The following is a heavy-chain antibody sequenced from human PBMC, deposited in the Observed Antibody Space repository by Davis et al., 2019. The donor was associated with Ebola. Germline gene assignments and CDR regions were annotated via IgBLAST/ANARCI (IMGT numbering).Heavy chain of an antibody. CDR1: GYTFDNYA. V-gene: IGHV7-4-1*02. D-gene: IGHD1-26*01. J-gene: IGHJ4*02. CDR3: TREIIPRVGAPVGY. Sequence: ASVKVSCKASGYTFDNYALNWVRQAPGQGLEWMGWINTNTGNPTYAQDFTGRFVFSLDTSVSTAYLQISSLKAEDTAVYYCTREIIPRVGAPVGYWGQGTLVTVSS. CDR2: INTNTGNP.